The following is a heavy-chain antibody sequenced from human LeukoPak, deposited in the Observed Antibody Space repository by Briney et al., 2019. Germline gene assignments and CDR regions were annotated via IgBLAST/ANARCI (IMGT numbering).Heavy chain of an antibody. J-gene: IGHJ4*02. CDR1: GFTFSSYA. CDR3: AIPSIRAGYSSSWYSDY. CDR2: ISGSGGST. V-gene: IGHV3-23*01. Sequence: GGSLRLSCAASGFTFSSYAMSWVRQAPGKGLEWVSAISGSGGSTYYAASVKGRFTISTDNSTNPLYLQMNSLSAEDTALYYCAIPSIRAGYSSSWYSDYWGQGTLVTVSS. D-gene: IGHD6-13*01.